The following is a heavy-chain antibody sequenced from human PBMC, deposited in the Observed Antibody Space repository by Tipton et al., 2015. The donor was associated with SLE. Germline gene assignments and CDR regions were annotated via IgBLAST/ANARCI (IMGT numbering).Heavy chain of an antibody. V-gene: IGHV3-33*06. CDR2: VWYDGKNK. Sequence: SLRLSCAASGFTFWTYGMHWVRQAPGKGLEWVAVVWYDGKNKDYADSVKGRFTISRDNSKNTLYLQMNSLRAEDTAIYYCAKSRGNCADYSREYFDYWGHGTLVTVSS. J-gene: IGHJ4*01. CDR3: AKSRGNCADYSREYFDY. D-gene: IGHD3-16*01. CDR1: GFTFWTYG.